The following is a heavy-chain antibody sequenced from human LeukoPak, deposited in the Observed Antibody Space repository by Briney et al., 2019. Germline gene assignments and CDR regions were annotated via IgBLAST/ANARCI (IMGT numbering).Heavy chain of an antibody. D-gene: IGHD5/OR15-5a*01. CDR2: IYTSGST. J-gene: IGHJ3*02. V-gene: IGHV4-4*07. CDR3: ARERIVSGPPVAFDI. Sequence: SETLSLTCTVPGGSISSYYWSWIRQPAGKGLEWIGRIYTSGSTNYNPSLKSRVTMSVDTSKNQFSLKLSSVTAADTAVYYCARERIVSGPPVAFDIWGQGAMVTVSS. CDR1: GGSISSYY.